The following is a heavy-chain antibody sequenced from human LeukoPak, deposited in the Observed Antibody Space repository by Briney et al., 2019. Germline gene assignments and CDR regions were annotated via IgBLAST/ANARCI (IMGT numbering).Heavy chain of an antibody. CDR2: ISAYNGNT. J-gene: IGHJ4*02. Sequence: ASVKVSCKASGYTFTSYGISWVRQAPGQGLEWMGWISAYNGNTNYAQKLQGRVTMTTDTSTSTAYMELRSLRSDDTAVYYCARASYYDSSGHYSMYYCDSWGQGTLVTVSS. D-gene: IGHD3-22*01. V-gene: IGHV1-18*01. CDR1: GYTFTSYG. CDR3: ARASYYDSSGHYSMYYCDS.